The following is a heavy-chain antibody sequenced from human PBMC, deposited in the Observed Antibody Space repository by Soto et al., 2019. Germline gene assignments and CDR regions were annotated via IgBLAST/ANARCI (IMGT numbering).Heavy chain of an antibody. CDR2: IKSKTDGGTT. Sequence: GESLKISCAASGFTFSNAWMSWVRQAPGKGLEWVGRIKSKTDGGTTDYAAPVKGRFTISRDDSKNTLYLQMNSLKTEDTAVYYCTTDLLDYEDLDYWGQGTLVTVSS. CDR3: TTDLLDYEDLDY. D-gene: IGHD4-17*01. J-gene: IGHJ4*02. CDR1: GFTFSNAW. V-gene: IGHV3-15*01.